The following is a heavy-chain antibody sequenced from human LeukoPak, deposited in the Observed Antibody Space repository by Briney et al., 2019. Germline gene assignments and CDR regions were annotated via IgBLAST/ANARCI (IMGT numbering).Heavy chain of an antibody. J-gene: IGHJ5*02. CDR3: ARGPIQLERHYCFSGRNWFGP. CDR1: GYTSTGYY. Sequence: ASVKDSCEASGYTSTGYYIHWVRQAPGQGLEWMGWINPNSGGTNYAQKFQGRVTMTRDTSISTAYMELSRLRSDDTAVYYCARGPIQLERHYCFSGRNWFGPWGQGTLVTVSS. CDR2: INPNSGGT. V-gene: IGHV1-2*02. D-gene: IGHD1-1*01.